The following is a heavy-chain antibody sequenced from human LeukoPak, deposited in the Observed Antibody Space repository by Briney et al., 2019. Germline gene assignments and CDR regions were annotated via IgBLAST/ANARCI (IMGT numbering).Heavy chain of an antibody. CDR3: AKERSGWYYDY. CDR2: ISGSGDST. CDR1: GFTFSSYA. J-gene: IGHJ4*02. D-gene: IGHD6-19*01. V-gene: IGHV3-23*01. Sequence: GGSLRLSCAASGFTFSSYAMSWVRRAPEKGLEWVSAISGSGDSTYYADSVKGRFTISRDNSENTVYLQMSNLRADDTAVYYCAKERSGWYYDYWGQGTLVTVSS.